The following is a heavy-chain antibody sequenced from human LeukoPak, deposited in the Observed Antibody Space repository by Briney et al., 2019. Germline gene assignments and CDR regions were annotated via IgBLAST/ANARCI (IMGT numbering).Heavy chain of an antibody. J-gene: IGHJ4*02. D-gene: IGHD3-22*01. CDR1: GGSISSGDYY. CDR2: IYYSGST. V-gene: IGHV4-30-4*01. Sequence: SQTLSLTCTVSGGSISSGDYYWSWIRQPPGKGLEWIGYIYYSGSTYYNPSLKGRVTISVDTSKNQFSLKLSSVTAADTAVYYCARALVVYYFDYWGQGTLVTVSS. CDR3: ARALVVYYFDY.